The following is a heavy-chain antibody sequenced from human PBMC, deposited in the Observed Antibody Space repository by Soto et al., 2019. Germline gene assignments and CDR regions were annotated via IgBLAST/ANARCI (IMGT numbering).Heavy chain of an antibody. V-gene: IGHV3-23*01. D-gene: IGHD6-13*01. J-gene: IGHJ4*02. CDR3: AKGSGSSWFSS. CDR1: GFTFSSYA. Sequence: EVQLLESGGGLVQPGGSLRLSCAASGFTFSSYAMSWVRQAPGKGLEWVSAISVSGGSTYYADSGKGRVTISRDNSKNPLYLQMNSLRAEDTAVYYCAKGSGSSWFSSWGQGTLVTVSS. CDR2: ISVSGGST.